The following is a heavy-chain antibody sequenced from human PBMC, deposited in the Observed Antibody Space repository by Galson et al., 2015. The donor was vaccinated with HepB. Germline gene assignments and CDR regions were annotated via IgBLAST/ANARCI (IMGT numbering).Heavy chain of an antibody. CDR1: GFTFSSYA. CDR2: ISSGGNYI. Sequence: SLRLSCAASGFTFSSYAMNWVRQAPGKGLEWVSSISSGGNYIYYPDSMKGRFTISRDNAKNSLFLQVSSLRVEDTAVYYCARGGGYCSGTNCPIHYDYGMDVWGQGTTVTVSS. CDR3: ARGGGYCSGTNCPIHYDYGMDV. D-gene: IGHD2-2*01. V-gene: IGHV3-21*01. J-gene: IGHJ6*02.